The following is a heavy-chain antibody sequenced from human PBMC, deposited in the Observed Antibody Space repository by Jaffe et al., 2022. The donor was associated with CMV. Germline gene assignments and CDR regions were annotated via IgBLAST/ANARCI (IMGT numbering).Heavy chain of an antibody. Sequence: QVQLQQWGAGLLKPSETLSLTCAVYGGSFSGYYWSWIRQPPGKGLEWIGEINHSGSTNYNPSLKSRVTISVDTSKNQFSLKLSSVTAADTAVYYCARRGGKAAARPARYYYYYMDVWGKGTTVTVSS. J-gene: IGHJ6*03. CDR1: GGSFSGYY. CDR2: INHSGST. D-gene: IGHD6-6*01. V-gene: IGHV4-34*01. CDR3: ARRGGKAAARPARYYYYYMDV.